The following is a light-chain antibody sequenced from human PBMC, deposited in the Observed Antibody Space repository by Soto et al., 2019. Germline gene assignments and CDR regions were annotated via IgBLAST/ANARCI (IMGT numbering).Light chain of an antibody. CDR1: QSITSNY. CDR3: QQYDSSPRT. CDR2: GAS. V-gene: IGKV3-20*01. J-gene: IGKJ1*01. Sequence: EIVLTQSPDTLSLSPGERATLSCRAIQSITSNYLAWYQQKPGQGPRPLLYGASSRATGIPDRFSGSGSGTDFTLTISRLEPEDFAVYYCQQYDSSPRTFGQGTKVEIK.